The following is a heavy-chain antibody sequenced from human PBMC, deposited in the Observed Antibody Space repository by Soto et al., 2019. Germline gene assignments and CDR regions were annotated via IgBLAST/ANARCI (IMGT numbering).Heavy chain of an antibody. J-gene: IGHJ6*02. V-gene: IGHV3-73*01. Sequence: GWSLRLSCASSVFTFIGSAMHWVRQASGKGLEWVGRIRSKANSYATAYAASVKGRFTISRDDSKNTAYLQMNSLKTEDTAVYYCTGDYYGMDVWGQGTTVTVSS. CDR1: VFTFIGSA. CDR3: TGDYYGMDV. CDR2: IRSKANSYAT.